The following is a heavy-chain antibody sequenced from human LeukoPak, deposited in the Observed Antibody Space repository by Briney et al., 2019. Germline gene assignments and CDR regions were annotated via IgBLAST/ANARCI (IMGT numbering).Heavy chain of an antibody. Sequence: PGGSLRLSCAASGFTFSSYSMNWVRQAPGKGLEWVSSISSSSSYIYYADSVKGRFTISRDNAKNSLYLQMNSLRAEDTAVYYCARPGAYGDHLDYWGQGTLVTVSS. D-gene: IGHD4-17*01. J-gene: IGHJ4*02. CDR2: ISSSSSYI. CDR1: GFTFSSYS. CDR3: ARPGAYGDHLDY. V-gene: IGHV3-21*01.